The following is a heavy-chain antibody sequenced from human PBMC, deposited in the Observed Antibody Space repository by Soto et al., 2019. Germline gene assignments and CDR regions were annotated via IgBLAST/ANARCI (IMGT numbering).Heavy chain of an antibody. V-gene: IGHV1-46*01. Sequence: QMQLVQSGAEVKRPGASVRVSCKSSGYTFTSFYIHWVRQAPGQGLEWMGIINPSGGITNFAQRFQGRVTMSTDTSASTGYMELRSLSSDDTAVYYCARDTRGPDSLAAADSLDFWGQGTLVTVPS. CDR2: INPSGGIT. CDR3: ARDTRGPDSLAAADSLDF. CDR1: GYTFTSFY. D-gene: IGHD6-13*01. J-gene: IGHJ4*02.